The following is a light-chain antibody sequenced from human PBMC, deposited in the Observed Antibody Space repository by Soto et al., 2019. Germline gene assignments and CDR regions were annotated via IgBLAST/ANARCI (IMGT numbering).Light chain of an antibody. CDR3: QQSYTTPLT. CDR2: GAS. J-gene: IGKJ4*01. CDR1: QSISSY. Sequence: DIQMTQSPSSLSASVGDRVTITCRASQSISSYLNWYQQKPGKAPKFLIYGASSLQSGVPSRFSGSGSGTNFTLTISSLQPEDFATYYWQQSYTTPLTFGGGTKVEIK. V-gene: IGKV1-39*01.